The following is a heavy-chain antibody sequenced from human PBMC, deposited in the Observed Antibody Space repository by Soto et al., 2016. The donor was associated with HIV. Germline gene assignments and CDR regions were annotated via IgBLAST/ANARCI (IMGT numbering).Heavy chain of an antibody. Sequence: EVQLVESGGGLVQPGGSLRLSCAASGFTFSSYDMHWVRQATGKGLEWVSGIGTAGDTYYPGSVKGRFTISRENAKNSLHLQMNSLRAGDTAVYYCARGRGSYDSSGYYFEAFDIWGQGTMVTVSS. V-gene: IGHV3-13*04. CDR2: IGTAGDT. CDR3: ARGRGSYDSSGYYFEAFDI. J-gene: IGHJ3*02. D-gene: IGHD3-22*01. CDR1: GFTFSSYD.